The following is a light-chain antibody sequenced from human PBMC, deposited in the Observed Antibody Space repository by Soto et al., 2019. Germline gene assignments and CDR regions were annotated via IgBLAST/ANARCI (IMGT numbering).Light chain of an antibody. Sequence: EILLTQSPGTLSLSPWERATLSCRASQRVSSTYLAWYQQKPGQAPRLLIYGTSSRATGIPTRFSGSGSGTDFTLTISRLGPEDFAVYYCQQYGSSPPITFGQGTRLEIK. V-gene: IGKV3-20*01. CDR1: QRVSSTY. J-gene: IGKJ5*01. CDR3: QQYGSSPPIT. CDR2: GTS.